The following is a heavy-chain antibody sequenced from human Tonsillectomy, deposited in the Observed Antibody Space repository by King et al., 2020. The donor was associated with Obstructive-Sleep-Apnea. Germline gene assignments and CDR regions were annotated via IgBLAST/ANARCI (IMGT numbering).Heavy chain of an antibody. V-gene: IGHV3-7*01. CDR3: AKGSYRHDY. CDR1: GFTFSDYW. D-gene: IGHD3-16*02. J-gene: IGHJ4*02. Sequence: VQLVESGGGLVQSGGSLRLSCAASGFTFSDYWMTWVRQAPGKGLEWVANIKQDGSEKYYVDSVKSRFTISRDNADNSLSLQMDSLRAEDTAVYYCAKGSYRHDYWGQGTLVTVSS. CDR2: IKQDGSEK.